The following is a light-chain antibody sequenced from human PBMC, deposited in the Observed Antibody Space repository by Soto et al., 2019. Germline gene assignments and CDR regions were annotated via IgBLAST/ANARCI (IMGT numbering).Light chain of an antibody. Sequence: DVQMTQSPSTLSASVGDRVTITCRASQGISNRLAWYQQKPGQAPKLLIYQASSLKSGVPSRFGGSGSGTEFTLTITSMQTDDFATYYCQQDTCHWTFGEGTKVELQ. CDR2: QAS. CDR3: QQDTCHWT. CDR1: QGISNR. V-gene: IGKV1-5*03. J-gene: IGKJ1*01.